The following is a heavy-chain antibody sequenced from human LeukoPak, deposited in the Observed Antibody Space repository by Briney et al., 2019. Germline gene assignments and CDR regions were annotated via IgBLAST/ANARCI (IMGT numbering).Heavy chain of an antibody. CDR2: ISSSSSYI. CDR1: GFTFSSYS. Sequence: GGSLRLSCAASGFTFSSYSMNWVRQAPGKGLEWVSSISSSSSYIYYADSVKGRFTISRDNAKNSLYLQVGSLRDEDTAVYYCARVWWDSSYWYFDHWGRGTLVTVSS. J-gene: IGHJ2*01. V-gene: IGHV3-21*04. D-gene: IGHD1-26*01. CDR3: ARVWWDSSYWYFDH.